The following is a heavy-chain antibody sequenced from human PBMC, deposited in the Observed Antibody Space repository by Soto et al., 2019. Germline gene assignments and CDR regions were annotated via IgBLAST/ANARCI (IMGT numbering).Heavy chain of an antibody. CDR3: AKDISPGYIGPYY. Sequence: GGSLRLSCAASGFTFSSYGMHWVRQAPGKGLEWVAVISYDGSNKYYADSVKGRFAISRDNSKNTLYLQMNSLRAEDTAVYYCAKDISPGYIGPYYWGQGTLVTVSS. V-gene: IGHV3-30*18. J-gene: IGHJ4*02. CDR1: GFTFSSYG. D-gene: IGHD5-12*01. CDR2: ISYDGSNK.